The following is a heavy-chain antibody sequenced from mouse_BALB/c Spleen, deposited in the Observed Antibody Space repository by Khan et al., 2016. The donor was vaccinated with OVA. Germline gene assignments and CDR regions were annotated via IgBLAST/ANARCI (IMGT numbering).Heavy chain of an antibody. CDR1: GYTFTIYG. CDR3: ARVGYNGTMDY. Sequence: QLLETGPELKKPGETVKISCKASGYTFTIYGMNWVRQAPGKGLKWMGWINTYTGEPTYADDFKGRFAFSLETSASTAFLQINNLKNEDTATYFCARVGYNGTMDYWGQGTSVTVSS. D-gene: IGHD2-14*01. V-gene: IGHV9-3-1*01. CDR2: INTYTGEP. J-gene: IGHJ4*01.